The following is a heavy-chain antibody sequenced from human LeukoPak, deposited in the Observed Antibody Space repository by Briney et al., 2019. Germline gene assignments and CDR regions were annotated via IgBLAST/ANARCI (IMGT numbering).Heavy chain of an antibody. CDR2: TYYRYKLYN. CDR1: GDSVSSNSAA. V-gene: IGHV6-1*01. J-gene: IGHJ4*02. D-gene: IGHD6-19*01. Sequence: SQTLSLTCAISGDSVSSNSAAWNSIGQSPSRGLESLGRTYYRYKLYNDYEASVNSRITINPDTSKNQFSLQLNSVTPEDTAVYYCARDYSSGSFDYWGQGTLVSVSS. CDR3: ARDYSSGSFDY.